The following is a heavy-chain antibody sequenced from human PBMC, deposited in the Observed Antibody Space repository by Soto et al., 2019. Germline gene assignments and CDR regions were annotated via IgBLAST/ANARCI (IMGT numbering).Heavy chain of an antibody. D-gene: IGHD1-1*01. CDR1: GFIFGTYG. CDR3: AKETATSVDYYYFYGLDV. J-gene: IGHJ6*02. CDR2: ISYDGNKE. V-gene: IGHV3-30*18. Sequence: QVQLVKSGGGVVQPGRSLRLSCSASGFIFGTYGMDWVRQAPGKGLEWVALISYDGNKEFYADSVKGRFTISRDNSRNTLYLHMNSLKPEDTAMYYCAKETATSVDYYYFYGLDVWGPGTTVSVSS.